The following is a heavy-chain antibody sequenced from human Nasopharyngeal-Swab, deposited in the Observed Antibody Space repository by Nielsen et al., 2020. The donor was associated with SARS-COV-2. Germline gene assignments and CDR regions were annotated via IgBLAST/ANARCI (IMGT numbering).Heavy chain of an antibody. CDR2: ISDSGDNK. CDR1: GFTFNSFA. Sequence: GGSLRLSCEASGFTFNSFAMSWVRQGPGKGLEWVAVISDSGDNKFYADSVKGRFTISRDNSKNTRYLQMNSLRAEDTAVYDCAKDAGVVEGGSGWYGYVDYWGQGTLVTVSS. V-gene: IGHV3-23*01. D-gene: IGHD6-19*01. J-gene: IGHJ4*02. CDR3: AKDAGVVEGGSGWYGYVDY.